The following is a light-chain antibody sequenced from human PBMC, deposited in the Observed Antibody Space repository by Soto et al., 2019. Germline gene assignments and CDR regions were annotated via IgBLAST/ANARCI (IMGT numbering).Light chain of an antibody. CDR3: GAWDSSLNGGGV. CDR2: DNN. V-gene: IGLV1-51*01. Sequence: QSVLTQPPSVSGAPGQRVTISCTGSSSNIGAGYDVHWYQQLTGTAPKLLIYDNNKRPSGTPDRFSGSKSGTSATLDITGLQTGDEADYYCGAWDSSLNGGGVFGTGTKVTVL. J-gene: IGLJ1*01. CDR1: SSNIGAGYD.